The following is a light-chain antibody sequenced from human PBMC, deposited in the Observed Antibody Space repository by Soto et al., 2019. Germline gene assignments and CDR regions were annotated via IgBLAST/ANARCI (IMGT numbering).Light chain of an antibody. Sequence: QSVLTQPASVSGSPGQSIAISCTGTSSDVGSHDLVSWYQQQSGKVPKLIIYDVSSRPSGVSNRFSGSKSGNTASLTISGLQAEDEADYYRSSFTSTTTYVFGTGTKVTVL. CDR1: SSDVGSHDL. CDR3: SSFTSTTTYV. CDR2: DVS. J-gene: IGLJ1*01. V-gene: IGLV2-14*02.